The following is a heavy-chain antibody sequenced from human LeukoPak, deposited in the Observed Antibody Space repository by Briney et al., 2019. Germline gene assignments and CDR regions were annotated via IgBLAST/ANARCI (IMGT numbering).Heavy chain of an antibody. CDR3: ARSAPYYDFWSGYYDALYYMDV. D-gene: IGHD3-3*01. V-gene: IGHV4-59*01. Sequence: NPSETLSLTCTVSGDSIKDYYWSWIRQPPGKGLDLIGYIYSGSISYNPSLKRRVTISVDTSKNQFSLRLSSVTAADTAVFYCARSAPYYDFWSGYYDALYYMDVWGKGTTVTVSS. J-gene: IGHJ6*03. CDR1: GDSIKDYY. CDR2: IYSGSI.